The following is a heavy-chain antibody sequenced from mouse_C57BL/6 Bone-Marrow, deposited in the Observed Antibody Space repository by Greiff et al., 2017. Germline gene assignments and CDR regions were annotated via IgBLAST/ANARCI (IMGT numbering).Heavy chain of an antibody. D-gene: IGHD1-1*01. J-gene: IGHJ3*01. V-gene: IGHV6-3*01. Sequence: DVQLQESGGGLVQPGGSMKLSCVASGFTFSNYWMNWVRQSPEKGLEWVAQIRLKSDNYATHYAESVKGRFTISRDDSKSSGYLQMNNLRSEDTGIYYCKGGYYGWFAYWGQGTRVTVSA. CDR1: GFTFSNYW. CDR2: IRLKSDNYAT. CDR3: KGGYYGWFAY.